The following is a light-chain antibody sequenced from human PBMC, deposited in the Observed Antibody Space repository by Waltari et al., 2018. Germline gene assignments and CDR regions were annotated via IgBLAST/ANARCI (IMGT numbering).Light chain of an antibody. J-gene: IGLJ3*02. Sequence: QSVLTQPPSASGTPGQRVTISCSGSSSNIRTNTVPWYQQLPGTAPKPLIFANYHRPSGVPDRFSGSKSGTSASLVISGLQSEDEADYFCATWDDSLSGRVFGGGTKVTVL. CDR1: SSNIRTNT. V-gene: IGLV1-44*01. CDR2: ANY. CDR3: ATWDDSLSGRV.